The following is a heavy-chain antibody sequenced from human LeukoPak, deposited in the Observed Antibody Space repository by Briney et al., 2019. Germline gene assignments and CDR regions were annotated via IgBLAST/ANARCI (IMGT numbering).Heavy chain of an antibody. V-gene: IGHV4-59*01. D-gene: IGHD1-1*01. CDR1: GGSISSYF. CDR3: ARVQRPLDGADY. Sequence: SETLSLTCTVSGGSISSYFWSWIRQPPGKGLEWIGYIYYSGSTYYNPSLKSRVTISVDTSKNLFSLKLSSVTAADTAVYYCARVQRPLDGADYWGQGTLVTVSS. CDR2: IYYSGST. J-gene: IGHJ4*02.